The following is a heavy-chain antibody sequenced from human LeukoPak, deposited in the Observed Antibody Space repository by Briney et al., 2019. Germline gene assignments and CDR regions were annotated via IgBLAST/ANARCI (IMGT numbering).Heavy chain of an antibody. D-gene: IGHD3-10*01. CDR3: AGERRFGPYYYVMDV. CDR1: GGSVSSDIYY. V-gene: IGHV4-61*01. Sequence: SETLSLTCTVSGGSVSSDIYYWTWIRQPPGKGLEWIGYFYYNGNTNYNPSLKSRVTISVDTSKNQFSLKLSSVTAADTAVYYCAGERRFGPYYYVMDVWGQGTTVTVSS. CDR2: FYYNGNT. J-gene: IGHJ6*02.